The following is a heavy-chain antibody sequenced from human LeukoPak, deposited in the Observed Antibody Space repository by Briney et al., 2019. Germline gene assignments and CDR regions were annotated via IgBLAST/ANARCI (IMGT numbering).Heavy chain of an antibody. V-gene: IGHV3-33*01. CDR3: ARDWKTNSFDY. J-gene: IGHJ4*02. CDR2: IYYDGSNI. CDR1: EFTFTTYG. D-gene: IGHD1-1*01. Sequence: GGSLRLSCAASEFTFTTYGMHWVRQAPGKGLEWVAFIYYDGSNIYYADYVKGRFTISRDISKNTLYLQMDSPRAEDTAIYYCARDWKTNSFDYWGQGTLVTVSS.